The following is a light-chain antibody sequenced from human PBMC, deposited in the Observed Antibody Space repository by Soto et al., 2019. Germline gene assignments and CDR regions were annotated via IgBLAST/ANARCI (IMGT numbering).Light chain of an antibody. J-gene: IGKJ3*01. CDR2: VAS. CDR3: QQNGSSPLFT. CDR1: QSVSSSY. V-gene: IGKV3-20*01. Sequence: EIVLTQSPGTLSLSPGARATLSCRASQSVSSSYLAWYQQKPGQAPRLLIYVASSRATGIPDRFSGSGSGTDFTLTISRLEPDDFAVYYCQQNGSSPLFTFGPGTKVDIK.